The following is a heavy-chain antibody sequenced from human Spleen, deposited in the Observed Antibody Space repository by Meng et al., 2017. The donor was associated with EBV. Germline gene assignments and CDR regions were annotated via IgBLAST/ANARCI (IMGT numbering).Heavy chain of an antibody. CDR3: AKGRTVARSPWFDP. V-gene: IGHV4-34*01. Sequence: QLWGAILMTPSQTLSLPCAVYDTSFSVYFWSWIRQSPGKRLEWIGEINHSGSTSYNPSLKSRVAISVDTSKNQFSLKLRSVTAADTAVYYCAKGRTVARSPWFDPWGQGALVTVSS. CDR1: DTSFSVYF. CDR2: INHSGST. D-gene: IGHD6-6*01. J-gene: IGHJ5*02.